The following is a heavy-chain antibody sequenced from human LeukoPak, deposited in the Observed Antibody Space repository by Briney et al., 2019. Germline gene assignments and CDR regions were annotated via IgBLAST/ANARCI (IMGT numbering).Heavy chain of an antibody. CDR3: AKRGVVIRVFLVGFHKEAYYFDS. V-gene: IGHV3-23*01. CDR2: LSGSGGGT. J-gene: IGHJ4*02. CDR1: GFTLSNYG. Sequence: GGSLRLSCAVSGFTLSNYGMSWVRQAPGKGLEWVASLSGSGGGTNYADSVQGRFTISRDNPKNTLYLQMNSLRAEDTAVYFCAKRGVVIRVFLVGFHKEAYYFDSWGQGALVTVSS. D-gene: IGHD3-10*01.